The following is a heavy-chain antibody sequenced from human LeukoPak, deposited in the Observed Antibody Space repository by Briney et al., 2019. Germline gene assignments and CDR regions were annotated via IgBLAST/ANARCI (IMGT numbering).Heavy chain of an antibody. CDR3: TTDLYSSGWYPLEDY. Sequence: PGGSLRLSCAASGFTFSSAWMSWVRQAPGKGLEWVGRIKSKTDGGTTDYAAPVKGRFTISRDDSKNTLYLQMNSLKTEDTAVYYCTTDLYSSGWYPLEDYWGQGTLVTVSS. CDR1: GFTFSSAW. CDR2: IKSKTDGGTT. D-gene: IGHD6-19*01. V-gene: IGHV3-15*01. J-gene: IGHJ4*02.